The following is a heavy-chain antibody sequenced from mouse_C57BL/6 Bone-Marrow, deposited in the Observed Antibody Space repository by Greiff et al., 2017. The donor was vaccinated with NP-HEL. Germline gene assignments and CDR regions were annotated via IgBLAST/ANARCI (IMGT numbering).Heavy chain of an antibody. V-gene: IGHV1-59*01. CDR2: IDPSDSYT. J-gene: IGHJ2*01. Sequence: QVQLQQSGAELVRPGTSVKLSCKASGYTFTSYWMHWVKQRPGQGLEWIGVIDPSDSYTNYNQKFKGKATLTVDTSSSTAYMQLSSLTSEDSAVYDGAIYDYGSNNYFDYWGQGTTLTVSS. CDR1: GYTFTSYW. D-gene: IGHD1-1*01. CDR3: AIYDYGSNNYFDY.